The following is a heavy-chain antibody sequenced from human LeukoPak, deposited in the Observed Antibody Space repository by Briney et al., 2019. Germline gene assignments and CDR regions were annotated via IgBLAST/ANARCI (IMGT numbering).Heavy chain of an antibody. J-gene: IGHJ5*02. CDR1: GFTFSSYA. CDR2: ISGSGGST. CDR3: AKDKSGIAARANWFDP. Sequence: GGSLRLSCTASGFTFSSYAMSWVRQAPGKGLEWVSAISGSGGSTYYADSVKGRFTISRDNSKNTLYLQMNSLRAEDTAVYYCAKDKSGIAARANWFDPWGQGTLVTVSS. V-gene: IGHV3-23*01. D-gene: IGHD6-6*01.